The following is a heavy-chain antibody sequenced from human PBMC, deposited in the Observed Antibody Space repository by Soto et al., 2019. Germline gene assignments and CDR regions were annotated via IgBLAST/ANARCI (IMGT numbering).Heavy chain of an antibody. J-gene: IGHJ4*02. Sequence: QVQLVQAGTEVKKPGASVEVSCKASGYTFTSYAMHWARQAPGQRLEWMGWVHPGNDNTAYSHQFQGRFPFTRGISASKAYVELSSVRFEVTAVYYCARGVVGSWKDGFFDYWGQGTRVIGS. D-gene: IGHD1-1*01. CDR1: GYTFTSYA. CDR3: ARGVVGSWKDGFFDY. CDR2: VHPGNDNT. V-gene: IGHV1-3*01.